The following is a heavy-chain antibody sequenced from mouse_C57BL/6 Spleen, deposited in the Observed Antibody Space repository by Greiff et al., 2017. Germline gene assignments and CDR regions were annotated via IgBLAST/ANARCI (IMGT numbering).Heavy chain of an antibody. V-gene: IGHV1-64*01. J-gene: IGHJ3*01. CDR1: GYTFTSYW. Sequence: QVQLKQPGAELVKPGASVKLSCKASGYTFTSYWMHWVKQRPGQGLEWIGMIHPNSGSTNYNEKFKSKATLTVDKSSSTAYMQLSSLTSEDSAVYYCARKDSSCYVACFAYWGQGTLVTVSA. CDR3: ARKDSSCYVACFAY. CDR2: IHPNSGST. D-gene: IGHD3-2*02.